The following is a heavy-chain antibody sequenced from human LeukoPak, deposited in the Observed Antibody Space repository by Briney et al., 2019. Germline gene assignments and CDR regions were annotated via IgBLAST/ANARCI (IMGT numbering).Heavy chain of an antibody. J-gene: IGHJ1*01. Sequence: GGSLRLSCAASGFSGSSNYMSSFRHPPAKGRLWGSVIYSGSSTYYANSVNSRFTISRDNSKNTLYLQMKSLIAEDTAVYYCARTDETAPAEDFQHWGQGTLVTVSS. CDR2: IYSGSST. D-gene: IGHD2-21*02. CDR3: ARTDETAPAEDFQH. V-gene: IGHV3-53*01. CDR1: GFSGSSNY.